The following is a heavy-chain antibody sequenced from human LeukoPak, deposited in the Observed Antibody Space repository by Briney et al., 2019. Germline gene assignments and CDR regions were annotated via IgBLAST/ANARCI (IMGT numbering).Heavy chain of an antibody. Sequence: ASVKVSCKASGYTFTGYYMHWVRQAPGQGLEWMGWINPNSGGTNYAQKFQGRVTMTRDTSISTAYMELSRLRSDDTAVYYCARGPTPAYRAAAGTYIDYWGQGTLVTVSS. CDR1: GYTFTGYY. V-gene: IGHV1-2*02. CDR2: INPNSGGT. CDR3: ARGPTPAYRAAAGTYIDY. J-gene: IGHJ4*02. D-gene: IGHD6-13*01.